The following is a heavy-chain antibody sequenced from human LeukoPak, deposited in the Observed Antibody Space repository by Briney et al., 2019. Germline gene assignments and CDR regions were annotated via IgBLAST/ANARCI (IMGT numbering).Heavy chain of an antibody. CDR1: GYTFTSYG. V-gene: IGHV1-18*01. Sequence: ASVKVSRKASGYTFTSYGISWVRQAPGQGLEWMGWISAYNGNTNYAQKLQGRVTMTTDTSTSTADMELRSLRSDDTAVYYCARDRWVAARPGDYFDYWGQGTLVTVSS. J-gene: IGHJ4*02. CDR3: ARDRWVAARPGDYFDY. D-gene: IGHD6-6*01. CDR2: ISAYNGNT.